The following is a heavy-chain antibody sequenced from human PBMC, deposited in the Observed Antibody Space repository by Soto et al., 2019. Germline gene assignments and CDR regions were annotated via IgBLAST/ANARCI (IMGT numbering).Heavy chain of an antibody. V-gene: IGHV4-59*01. J-gene: IGHJ4*02. D-gene: IGHD4-17*01. CDR3: ARRYGASFDY. CDR2: IYYSGST. CDR1: GGSISSYY. Sequence: SETLSLTCTVSGGSISSYYWSWIRQPPGKGLEWIGYIYYSGSTNYNPSLKSRVTISVDTSKNQFSLKLSSVTAADTAVYYCARRYGASFDYWGQRTLVTGSS.